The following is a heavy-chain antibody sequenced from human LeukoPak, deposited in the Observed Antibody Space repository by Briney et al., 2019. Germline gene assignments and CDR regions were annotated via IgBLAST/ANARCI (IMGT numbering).Heavy chain of an antibody. CDR2: IIPIYGTT. Sequence: SVKVSCKASGGTFSNYAVSWVRQAPGQGLEWMGGIIPIYGTTNYAQKFQGRVTITADKSTSTVYMELSSLRSEDTAVYYCARDRWPVTRIQYYYYMDVWGKGTTVTVSS. D-gene: IGHD4-17*01. V-gene: IGHV1-69*06. CDR3: ARDRWPVTRIQYYYYMDV. CDR1: GGTFSNYA. J-gene: IGHJ6*03.